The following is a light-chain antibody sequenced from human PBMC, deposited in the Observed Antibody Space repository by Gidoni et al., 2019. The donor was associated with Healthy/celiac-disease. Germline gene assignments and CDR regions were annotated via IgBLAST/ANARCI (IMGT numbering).Light chain of an antibody. CDR1: QSVSSY. CDR3: QQRSNWPLLT. J-gene: IGKJ4*01. CDR2: DAS. V-gene: IGKV3-11*01. Sequence: EIVLTQSPATLSLSPGERATLSCRASQSVSSYLAWYQQKPGQAPRLLIYDASTRATGIPARFSGSGSGTDFTLTISILEPEDFAVYYCQQRSNWPLLTFGGGTKVEIK.